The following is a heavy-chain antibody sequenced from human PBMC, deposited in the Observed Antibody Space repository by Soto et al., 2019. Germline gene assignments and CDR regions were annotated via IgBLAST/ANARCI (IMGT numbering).Heavy chain of an antibody. J-gene: IGHJ5*02. CDR2: IYYSGST. Sequence: LALTCTVSGGSISSYYCSWIRQPPGKGLEWIGYIYYSGSTNYNPSLKSRVTISVDTSKNQFSLKLSSVTAADTAVYYCASTTYDFWSGYFSTGWFAPWGQGTLVTVSS. CDR1: GGSISSYY. V-gene: IGHV4-59*08. CDR3: ASTTYDFWSGYFSTGWFAP. D-gene: IGHD3-3*01.